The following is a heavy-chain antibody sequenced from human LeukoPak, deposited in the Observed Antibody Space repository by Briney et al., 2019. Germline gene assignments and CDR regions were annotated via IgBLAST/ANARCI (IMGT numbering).Heavy chain of an antibody. CDR3: AKKRDAFDI. CDR2: IIPIFGTP. D-gene: IGHD5-24*01. J-gene: IGHJ3*02. CDR1: GGSLSNYA. Sequence: GASVKVSCKASGGSLSNYAINWVRQAPGQGPEWMGGIIPIFGTPKYVQRFQGRVTITADEPTSTAYMELRSLTSEDTAVYYCAKKRDAFDIWGQGTVVAVSS. V-gene: IGHV1-69*13.